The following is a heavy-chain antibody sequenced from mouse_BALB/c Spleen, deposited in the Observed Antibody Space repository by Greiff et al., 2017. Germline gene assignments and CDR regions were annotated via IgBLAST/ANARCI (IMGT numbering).Heavy chain of an antibody. CDR1: GFSLTGYG. D-gene: IGHD2-2*01. CDR2: IWGDGST. Sequence: QVQLKESGPGLVAPSQSLSITCTVSGFSLTGYGVNWVRQPPGKGLEWLGMIWGDGSTDYNSALKSRLSISKDNSKSQVFLKMNSLQTDDTARYYCARVRGYDKRYYAMDYWGQGTSVTVSS. CDR3: ARVRGYDKRYYAMDY. J-gene: IGHJ4*01. V-gene: IGHV2-6-7*01.